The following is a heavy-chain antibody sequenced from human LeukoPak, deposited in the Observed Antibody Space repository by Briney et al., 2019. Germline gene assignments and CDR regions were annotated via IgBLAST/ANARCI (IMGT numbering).Heavy chain of an antibody. CDR1: GGSISRGGYC. CDR2: ISDSGKT. V-gene: IGHV4-31*03. D-gene: IGHD3-3*01. Sequence: SQTRSLTCTLSGGSISRGGYCWSWVRQHPGKGREGIGSISDSGKTDFNPSLKSRLHMSVDTSKNQFSLNMRSVTAAETAVYYCARSLKCFFKDLSSVCWLGPWGQGTMPTVSS. CDR3: ARSLKCFFKDLSSVCWLGP. J-gene: IGHJ5*02.